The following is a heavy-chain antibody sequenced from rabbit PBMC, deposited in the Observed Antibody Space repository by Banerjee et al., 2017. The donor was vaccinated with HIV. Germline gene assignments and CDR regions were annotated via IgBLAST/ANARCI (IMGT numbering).Heavy chain of an antibody. CDR1: GFDFSSYG. CDR3: ARGAGGSMYRMNL. Sequence: QQQLEESGGGLVKPGGTLTLTCKASGFDFSSYGVSWVRRAPGKGLEWIAYMDISSGSTYYASWAKGRFTISKTSSTTVTLQMTGLTAADTATYFCARGAGGSMYRMNLWGQGTLVTVS. V-gene: IGHV1S45*01. D-gene: IGHD8-1*01. CDR2: MDISSGST. J-gene: IGHJ4*01.